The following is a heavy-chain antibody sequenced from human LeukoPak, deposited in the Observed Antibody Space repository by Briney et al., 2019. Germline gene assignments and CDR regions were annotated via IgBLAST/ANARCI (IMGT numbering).Heavy chain of an antibody. J-gene: IGHJ4*02. CDR2: IYSGGST. Sequence: GGSLRLSCAASGFTFSSYEMNWVRQAPGKGLEWVSVIYSGGSTYYADSVKGRFTISRDNSKNTLYLQMNSLRAEDTAVYYCARGYYDILTGYLPPDYWGQGTLVTVSS. CDR1: GFTFSSYE. CDR3: ARGYYDILTGYLPPDY. V-gene: IGHV3-53*01. D-gene: IGHD3-9*01.